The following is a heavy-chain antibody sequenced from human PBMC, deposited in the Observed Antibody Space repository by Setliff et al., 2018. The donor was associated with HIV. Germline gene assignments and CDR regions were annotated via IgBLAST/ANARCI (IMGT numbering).Heavy chain of an antibody. D-gene: IGHD1-1*01. CDR3: AREDATRTWDV. J-gene: IGHJ6*04. CDR2: MNPNSGNT. V-gene: IGHV1-8*01. CDR1: GYTFTSYD. Sequence: ASVKVSCKASGYTFTSYDINWVRQATGQELEWMGWMNPNSGNTGYAQKFQGRVTMTRNTSISTAYMEVSSLGSEDTAVYYCAREDATRTWDVWGKGTTVTVSS.